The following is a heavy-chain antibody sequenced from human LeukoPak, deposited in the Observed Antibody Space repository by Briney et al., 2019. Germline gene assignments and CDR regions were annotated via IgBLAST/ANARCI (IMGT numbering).Heavy chain of an antibody. CDR3: ARIHRYCSGGACYVLDN. J-gene: IGHJ4*02. CDR1: GGSISSGGYY. V-gene: IGHV4-31*03. Sequence: SQTLSLTCTVSGGSISSGGYYWSWIRQHPGKGLGWIGYISYSGSTSCNPSLQGRVTISVDTSKNQFSLKLSSVTAADTAVYYCARIHRYCSGGACYVLDNWGQGTLVAVSS. D-gene: IGHD2-15*01. CDR2: ISYSGST.